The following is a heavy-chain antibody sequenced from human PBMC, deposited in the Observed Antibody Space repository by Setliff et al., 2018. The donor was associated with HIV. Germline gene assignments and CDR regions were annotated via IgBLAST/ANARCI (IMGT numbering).Heavy chain of an antibody. CDR3: ARDHCSSSGCYEYSYYGMDV. CDR2: INPNSGGT. J-gene: IGHJ6*02. V-gene: IGHV1-2*02. CDR1: GYTFTGYY. Sequence: ASVKVSCKASGYTFTGYYMHWVRQAPGQGLEWMVWINPNSGGTNYAQKCQGRVTMTRDTSISTAYMEVSSLRSDDTAGDYCARDHCSSSGCYEYSYYGMDVWGQGTTVTVSS. D-gene: IGHD2-2*01.